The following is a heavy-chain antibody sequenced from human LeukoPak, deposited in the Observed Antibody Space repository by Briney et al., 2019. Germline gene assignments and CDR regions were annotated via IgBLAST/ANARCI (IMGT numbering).Heavy chain of an antibody. CDR3: AKDLPFEGSIDY. CDR1: GFSFNKYA. J-gene: IGHJ4*02. Sequence: GGSLRLSCVGSGFSFNKYAASWVRQAPGKGLEWVSAISGSGGSTYYADSVKGRFTISRDNSKNTLYLQMNSLRAEDTAVYYCAKDLPFEGSIDYWGQGTLVTVSS. CDR2: ISGSGGST. D-gene: IGHD3-10*01. V-gene: IGHV3-23*01.